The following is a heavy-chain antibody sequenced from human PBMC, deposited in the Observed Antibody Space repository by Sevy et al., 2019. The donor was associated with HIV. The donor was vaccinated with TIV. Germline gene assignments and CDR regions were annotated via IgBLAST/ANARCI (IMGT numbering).Heavy chain of an antibody. V-gene: IGHV3-11*01. J-gene: IGHJ4*02. D-gene: IGHD6-13*01. CDR3: ARGVAATGSVRSYFFDY. CDR2: VSSTGSTI. Sequence: GGSLRLSCAASGFTFSDYYMNWIRRAPGKGLEWVSYVSSTGSTIYYADSVKGRFTISRDNAKNSLYLQMNSLRAEDTAVYYCARGVAATGSVRSYFFDYWGQGTLVTVSS. CDR1: GFTFSDYY.